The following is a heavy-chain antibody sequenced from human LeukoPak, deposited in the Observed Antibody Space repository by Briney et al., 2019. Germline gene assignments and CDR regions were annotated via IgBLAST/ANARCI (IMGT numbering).Heavy chain of an antibody. CDR2: IIPIFGTA. Sequence: SVKVSCKASGGTFSSYAISWVRQAPGQGLEWMGGIIPIFGTANYAQKFQGRVTITADESTSTAYMELSSLRSEDTAVYYCARDGCSSTSCYTVNNWFDPWGQRTLVTVSS. J-gene: IGHJ5*02. CDR1: GGTFSSYA. V-gene: IGHV1-69*13. CDR3: ARDGCSSTSCYTVNNWFDP. D-gene: IGHD2-2*02.